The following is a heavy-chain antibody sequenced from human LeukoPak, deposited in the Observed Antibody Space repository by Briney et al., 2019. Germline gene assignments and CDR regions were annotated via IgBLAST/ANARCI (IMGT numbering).Heavy chain of an antibody. CDR1: GYTFTSYY. J-gene: IGHJ4*02. V-gene: IGHV1-46*01. Sequence: ASVKVSCTASGYTFTSYYIHWVRQAPGQGLEWMGIINPSGGSTGYAQKFQGRVTMTRDTSTSTVYMELRSLRSDDTAVYYCARDDRDYYDSSGNWGQGTLVTVSS. CDR3: ARDDRDYYDSSGN. D-gene: IGHD3-22*01. CDR2: INPSGGST.